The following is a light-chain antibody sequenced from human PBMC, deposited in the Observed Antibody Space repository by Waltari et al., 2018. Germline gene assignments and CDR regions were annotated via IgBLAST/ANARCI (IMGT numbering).Light chain of an antibody. CDR1: NYNIGNNY. CDR3: ASWDGSLGGVI. Sequence: QSVLSQPPSASGTPGQRVTISCSGTNYNIGNNYVYWYHQLPGTAPKLLIYRSKQRPSGVPDRFSGSKSGTSASLAISGLRSEDEAHYYCASWDGSLGGVIFGGGTKLTVL. V-gene: IGLV1-47*01. J-gene: IGLJ2*01. CDR2: RSK.